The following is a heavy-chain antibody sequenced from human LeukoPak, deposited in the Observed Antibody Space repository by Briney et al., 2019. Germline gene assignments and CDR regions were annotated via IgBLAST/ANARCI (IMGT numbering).Heavy chain of an antibody. CDR2: IKGDGSGK. D-gene: IGHD1/OR15-1a*01. CDR1: GFTFSGSW. J-gene: IGHJ4*02. V-gene: IGHV3-7*01. Sequence: GGSLRLSCAASGFTFSGSWMSWVRQAPGKGLEWVATIKGDGSGKFYVDSVKGRFAISRDDAKSSLFLQMDSLRSEDTAVYYCTKNTHNYWGQGTLVTVSS. CDR3: TKNTHNY.